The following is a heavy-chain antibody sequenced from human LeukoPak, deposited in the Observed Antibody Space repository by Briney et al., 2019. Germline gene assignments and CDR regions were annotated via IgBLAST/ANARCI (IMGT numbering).Heavy chain of an antibody. V-gene: IGHV1-2*02. Sequence: ASVKVSCEASGYTFTGYYIHWVRQAPGQGLEWLGWINTKSGATNYAQNFQGRVTMTRDTSMSTTYMELKRLRSDDTAVYYCARDLGISGWYAPPLGYFDYWGQGTLLTVSS. CDR2: INTKSGAT. CDR3: ARDLGISGWYAPPLGYFDY. CDR1: GYTFTGYY. J-gene: IGHJ4*02. D-gene: IGHD6-19*01.